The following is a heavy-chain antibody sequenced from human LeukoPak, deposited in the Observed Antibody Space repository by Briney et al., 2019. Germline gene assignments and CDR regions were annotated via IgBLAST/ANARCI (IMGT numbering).Heavy chain of an antibody. Sequence: GGSLRLSCAASGFTFSTYSMNWVRQAPGKGLEWVSFIDSSSRTTFYADSVKGRFTISRDNAKNSLYLQMNSLRAEDTAVYFCARDSYSKNDYWGQGTLVTVSS. V-gene: IGHV3-48*01. CDR1: GFTFSTYS. J-gene: IGHJ4*02. CDR3: ARDSYSKNDY. CDR2: IDSSSRTT. D-gene: IGHD4-11*01.